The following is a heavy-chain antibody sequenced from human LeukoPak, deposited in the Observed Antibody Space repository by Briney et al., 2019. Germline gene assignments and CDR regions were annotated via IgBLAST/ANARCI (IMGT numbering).Heavy chain of an antibody. D-gene: IGHD4-23*01. CDR1: GGTFSSYA. Sequence: SVKVSCKASGGTFSSYAISWVRQAPGQGLEWMGRIIPIFGIANYAQKSQGRVTITADKSTSTAYMELSSLRSEDTAVYYCARGRSYGGNSHFDYWGQGTLVTVSS. CDR3: ARGRSYGGNSHFDY. CDR2: IIPIFGIA. V-gene: IGHV1-69*04. J-gene: IGHJ4*02.